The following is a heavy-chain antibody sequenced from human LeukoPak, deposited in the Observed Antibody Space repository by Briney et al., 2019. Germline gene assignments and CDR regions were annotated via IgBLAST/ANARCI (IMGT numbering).Heavy chain of an antibody. Sequence: GGSLRLSCAASGFTFGSSVMGWIRQLPGKGLEWVSTISGSGGSTYYADSVKGRFTISRDNSKNMLGLQMFSLRAEDTAVYYCARSLGARVPLGVYWGQGTLVTVSS. CDR3: ARSLGARVPLGVY. V-gene: IGHV3-23*01. D-gene: IGHD6-6*01. CDR1: GFTFGSSV. CDR2: ISGSGGST. J-gene: IGHJ4*02.